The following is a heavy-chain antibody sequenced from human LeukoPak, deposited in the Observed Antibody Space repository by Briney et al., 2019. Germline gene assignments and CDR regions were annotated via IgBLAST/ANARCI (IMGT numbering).Heavy chain of an antibody. CDR1: GYTFTSYD. Sequence: ASVKISCKASGYTFTSYDINWVRQATGQGLERMGWMNPNSCNTGYAQKFQGRVTMTRNTSISTAYMELSSLRSEDTAVYYCARVERITIFGVVSYFFDYWGQGTLVTVSS. J-gene: IGHJ4*02. V-gene: IGHV1-8*01. CDR3: ARVERITIFGVVSYFFDY. D-gene: IGHD3-3*01. CDR2: MNPNSCNT.